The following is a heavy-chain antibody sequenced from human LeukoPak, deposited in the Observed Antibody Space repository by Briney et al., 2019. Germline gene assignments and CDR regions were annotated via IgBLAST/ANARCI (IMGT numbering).Heavy chain of an antibody. Sequence: GGSLRLSCAASGFTFSSYAMSWVRQAPGKGLGWVSAISGSGGSTYYADSVKGRFTISRDNSKDTLYLQMSSLRAEDTAVYYCAKRLFSGSYPSYFDYWGQGTLVTVSS. D-gene: IGHD1-26*01. CDR3: AKRLFSGSYPSYFDY. V-gene: IGHV3-23*01. CDR2: ISGSGGST. CDR1: GFTFSSYA. J-gene: IGHJ4*02.